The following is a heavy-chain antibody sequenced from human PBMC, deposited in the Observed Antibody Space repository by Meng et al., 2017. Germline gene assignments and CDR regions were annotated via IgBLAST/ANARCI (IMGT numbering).Heavy chain of an antibody. V-gene: IGHV3-30*01. CDR3: AREYSGYDYFDY. CDR1: GFTFSGYA. CDR2: ISYDGSNK. Sequence: GESLKISCAASGFTFSGYAMHWVRQAPGKGLEWVAVISYDGSNKYYADSVKGRFTISRDNSKNTLYLQMNSLRAEDTAVYYCAREYSGYDYFDYWGQGTLVTVSS. J-gene: IGHJ4*02. D-gene: IGHD5-12*01.